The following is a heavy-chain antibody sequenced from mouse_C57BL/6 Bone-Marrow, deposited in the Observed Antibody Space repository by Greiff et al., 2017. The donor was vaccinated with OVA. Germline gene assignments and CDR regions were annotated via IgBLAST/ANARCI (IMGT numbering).Heavy chain of an antibody. CDR2: IRNKANNHAT. CDR1: VFTFSDAW. J-gene: IGHJ3*01. D-gene: IGHD2-3*01. CDR3: TRPGDGYSWFAY. Sequence: LQPSGGGLVPPGGSMKLSCAASVFTFSDAWMSCVRPSPEPGLYLVAEIRNKANNHATYYAVSVKGRFTISRDDSKSSVYLQMNSLRAEDTGIYYCTRPGDGYSWFAYWGQGTLVTVSA. V-gene: IGHV6-6*01.